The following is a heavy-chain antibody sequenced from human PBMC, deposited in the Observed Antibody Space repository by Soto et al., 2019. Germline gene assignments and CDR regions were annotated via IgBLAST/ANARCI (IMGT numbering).Heavy chain of an antibody. CDR2: ISGGGGTT. D-gene: IGHD3-22*01. CDR1: GFTFSDYG. CDR3: TSRLITDKYYYGMDV. J-gene: IGHJ6*02. V-gene: IGHV3-23*01. Sequence: EVQLLESGGGLVQPARSLRLSCAASGFTFSDYGMSWVRQAPGKGLEWVSGISGGGGTTNYADSVKGRFTISRDNSKNTLYLQMNSMRAEDTAVYYCTSRLITDKYYYGMDVWGQGTTVTVSS.